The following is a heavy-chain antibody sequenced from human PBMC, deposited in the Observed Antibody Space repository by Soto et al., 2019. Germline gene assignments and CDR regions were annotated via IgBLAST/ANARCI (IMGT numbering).Heavy chain of an antibody. CDR2: ISGSGGST. V-gene: IGHV3-23*01. Sequence: GGSLRLSCAASGFTFSSYAMSWVRQAPGKGLEWVSAISGSGGSTYYADSVKGRFTISRDNSKNTLYLQMNSLRAEDTAVYYCAKCPYDILTGYPLFDYWGQGTLVTVSS. J-gene: IGHJ4*02. CDR1: GFTFSSYA. CDR3: AKCPYDILTGYPLFDY. D-gene: IGHD3-9*01.